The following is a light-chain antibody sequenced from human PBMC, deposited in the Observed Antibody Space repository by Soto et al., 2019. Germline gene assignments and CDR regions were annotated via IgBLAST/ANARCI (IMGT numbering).Light chain of an antibody. CDR2: SNN. Sequence: QSVLTQTPSASGTPGQRVTISCSGSSSNIGSNTVNWYQQLPGTAPKLLIYSNNQRPSGVPDRFSGSKSGTSASLAISGLQSEDEDDYYCAAWDDSLNGPVFGGGPKLTVL. V-gene: IGLV1-44*01. CDR1: SSNIGSNT. CDR3: AAWDDSLNGPV. J-gene: IGLJ2*01.